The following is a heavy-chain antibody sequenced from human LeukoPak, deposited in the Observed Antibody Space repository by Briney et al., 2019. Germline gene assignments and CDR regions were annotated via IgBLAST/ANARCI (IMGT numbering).Heavy chain of an antibody. D-gene: IGHD6-13*01. V-gene: IGHV4-59*01. CDR3: AREGLFLSAAGNFDY. J-gene: IGHJ4*02. CDR2: IYYSGST. CDR1: GGSISSYY. Sequence: SETLSLTCTVSGGSISSYYWSWIRQPPGKGLEWIGYIYYSGSTDYNPSLKSRVTISVDTSKNQFSLKLSSVTAADTAVYYCAREGLFLSAAGNFDYWGQGTLVTVSS.